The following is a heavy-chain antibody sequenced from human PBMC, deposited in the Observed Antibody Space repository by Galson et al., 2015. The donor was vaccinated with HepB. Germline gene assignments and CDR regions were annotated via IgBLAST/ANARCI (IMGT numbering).Heavy chain of an antibody. Sequence: SVKVSCKASGGTFTSYDINWVRQATGQGLEWMGWMNPNSGNTGYAQKFQGRVTMTRNTSISTAYMELSSLRSEDTAVYYCATDGRGYSYGDGNDYWGQGTLVTVSS. J-gene: IGHJ4*02. D-gene: IGHD5-18*01. CDR2: MNPNSGNT. CDR1: GGTFTSYD. CDR3: ATDGRGYSYGDGNDY. V-gene: IGHV1-8*01.